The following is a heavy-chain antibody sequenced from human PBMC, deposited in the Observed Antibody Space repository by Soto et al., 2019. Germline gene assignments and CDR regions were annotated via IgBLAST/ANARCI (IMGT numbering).Heavy chain of an antibody. V-gene: IGHV4-59*08. CDR3: ARWNLLLFGYYYYYMDV. CDR1: GGSICTYY. J-gene: IGHJ6*03. Sequence: SETLSLTCTVSGGSICTYYWSWFRQPTGRGLEWIGYSLHSGSTSYNPSLKSRVTVSVDTSKNQLSLKLTSVTAADTAVYYCARWNLLLFGYYYYYMDVWSKGTTVTVS. D-gene: IGHD2-2*01. CDR2: SLHSGST.